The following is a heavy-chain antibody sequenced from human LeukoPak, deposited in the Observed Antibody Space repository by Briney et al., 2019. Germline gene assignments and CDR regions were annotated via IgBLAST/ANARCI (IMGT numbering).Heavy chain of an antibody. D-gene: IGHD4-17*01. V-gene: IGHV1-69*13. CDR3: ARDCDYGDCGY. J-gene: IGHJ4*02. Sequence: ASVTVSCTASGYTFIDYYIHWVRQAPGQGLEWMGGIIPIFGTANYAQKFQGRVTITADESTSTAYMELSSLRSEDTAVYYCARDCDYGDCGYWGQGTLVTVSS. CDR1: GYTFIDYY. CDR2: IIPIFGTA.